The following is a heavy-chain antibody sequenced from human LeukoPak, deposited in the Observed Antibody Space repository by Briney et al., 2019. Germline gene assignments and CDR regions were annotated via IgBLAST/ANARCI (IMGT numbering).Heavy chain of an antibody. CDR3: ARDLTGGYSYGDY. CDR2: ISSSGSTI. V-gene: IGHV3-48*03. CDR1: GFTFSSYE. D-gene: IGHD5-18*01. J-gene: IGHJ4*02. Sequence: PGGSLRLSCAASGFTFSSYEMNWVRQAPGKGLEWVSYISSSGSTIYYADSVKGRFTISRDNAKNSLYLLMNSLRAEDTAVYYCARDLTGGYSYGDYWGQGTLVTVSS.